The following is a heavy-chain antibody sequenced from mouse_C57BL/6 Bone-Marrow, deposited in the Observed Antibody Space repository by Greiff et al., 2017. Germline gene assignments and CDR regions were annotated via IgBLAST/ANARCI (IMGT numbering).Heavy chain of an antibody. CDR3: ARRLLLRLLYAMDY. CDR2: IYPGSGST. D-gene: IGHD1-1*01. CDR1: GYTFTSYW. Sequence: QVQLQQPGAELVKPGASVKMSCKASGYTFTSYWITWVKQRPGQGLEWIGDIYPGSGSTNYNEKFKSKATLTVDTSSSTAYIQLSSLTSEDSAVYYCARRLLLRLLYAMDYWGQGTSVTVSS. V-gene: IGHV1-55*01. J-gene: IGHJ4*01.